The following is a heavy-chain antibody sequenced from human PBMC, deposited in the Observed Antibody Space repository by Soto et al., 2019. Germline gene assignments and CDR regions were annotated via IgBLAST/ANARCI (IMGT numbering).Heavy chain of an antibody. CDR2: IKSDGSTT. V-gene: IGHV3-74*01. Sequence: GGSLRLSCAASGFTLSSYWMHWVRQAPGKGLVWVSRIKSDGSTTTYADSVKGRFTISRDNAKNTLYLQVNGLRAEDTAVYYCARVPNCDDNDCNSCFDYWGQGTLVTVSS. CDR1: GFTLSSYW. J-gene: IGHJ4*02. CDR3: ARVPNCDDNDCNSCFDY. D-gene: IGHD2-15*01.